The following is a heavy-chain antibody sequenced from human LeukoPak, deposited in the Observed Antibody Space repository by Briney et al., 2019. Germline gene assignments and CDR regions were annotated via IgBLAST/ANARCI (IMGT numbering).Heavy chain of an antibody. V-gene: IGHV3-30*18. CDR1: GFTFSSYG. CDR3: AKDGSRSIARTGDYFDY. CDR2: ISYDGSNK. D-gene: IGHD6-6*01. Sequence: GRSLRLSCAASGFTFSSYGMHWVRQAPGKGLEWVAVISYDGSNKYYADSVKGRFTISRDNSKNTLYLQMNSLRAEDTAVYYCAKDGSRSIARTGDYFDYWGQGTLVTVSS. J-gene: IGHJ4*02.